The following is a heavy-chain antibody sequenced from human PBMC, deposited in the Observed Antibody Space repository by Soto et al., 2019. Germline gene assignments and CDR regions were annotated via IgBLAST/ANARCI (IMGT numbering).Heavy chain of an antibody. Sequence: QIILKESGPPLVKPTQTLTLTCTFSGFSLSTSGLGVGWIRQPPTKALEWLALIYWDGDKRYSPSLRTRLTSTKDTSENQVVLTMTNMDPVDTATYYCAPLPVPGANWFDPWGQGILVTVSS. V-gene: IGHV2-5*02. CDR3: APLPVPGANWFDP. J-gene: IGHJ5*02. CDR2: IYWDGDK. CDR1: GFSLSTSGLG. D-gene: IGHD6-19*01.